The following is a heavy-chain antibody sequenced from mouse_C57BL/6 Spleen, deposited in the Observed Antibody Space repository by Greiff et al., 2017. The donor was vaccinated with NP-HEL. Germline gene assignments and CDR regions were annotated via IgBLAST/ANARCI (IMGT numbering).Heavy chain of an antibody. V-gene: IGHV1-61*01. CDR2: IYPSDSET. CDR1: GYTFTSYW. CDR3: ARPFYYGNSAWFAY. J-gene: IGHJ3*01. Sequence: VQLQQPGAELVRPGSSVKLSCKASGYTFTSYWMDWVKQRPGQGLEWIGNIYPSDSETHYNQKFKDKATLTVDKSSSTAYMQLSSLTSEDSAVYYCARPFYYGNSAWFAYWGQGTLVTVSA. D-gene: IGHD2-1*01.